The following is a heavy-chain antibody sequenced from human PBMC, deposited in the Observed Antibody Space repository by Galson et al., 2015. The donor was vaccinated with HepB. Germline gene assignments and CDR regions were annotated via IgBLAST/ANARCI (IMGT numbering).Heavy chain of an antibody. CDR2: ISGSGGST. CDR1: GFTFSSYA. CDR3: AKMVAWFGELLPHDTGDY. J-gene: IGHJ4*02. D-gene: IGHD3-10*01. Sequence: SLRLSCAASGFTFSSYAMSWVRQAPGKGLEWVSAISGSGGSTYYADSVKGRFTISRDNSKNTLYLQMNSLRAEDTAVYYCAKMVAWFGELLPHDTGDYWGQGTLVTVSS. V-gene: IGHV3-23*01.